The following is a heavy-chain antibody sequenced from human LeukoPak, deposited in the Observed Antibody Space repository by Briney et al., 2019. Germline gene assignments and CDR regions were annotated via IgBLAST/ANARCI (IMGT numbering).Heavy chain of an antibody. V-gene: IGHV4-39*01. CDR1: GGSISTSSYY. D-gene: IGHD6-6*01. J-gene: IGHJ4*02. CDR3: ARREGARPMDY. Sequence: SETLSLTCTVSGGSISTSSYYWGWIRQPPGKGLEWIGTIYYSGSTYYNPSLKSRVAISVDATKNQFSLKLSSVTAADTAIYYCARREGARPMDYWGQGILVTVSS. CDR2: IYYSGST.